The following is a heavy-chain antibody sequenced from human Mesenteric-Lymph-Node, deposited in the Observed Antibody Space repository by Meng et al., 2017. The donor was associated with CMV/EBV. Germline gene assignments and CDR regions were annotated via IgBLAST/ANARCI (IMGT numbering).Heavy chain of an antibody. D-gene: IGHD6-19*01. J-gene: IGHJ4*02. CDR2: IKQDGSEK. CDR3: ARAVAQEY. CDR1: GFTFDDYG. Sequence: GESLKISCAASGFTFDDYGMSWVRQAPGKGLEWVANIKQDGSEKYYVDSVKGRFTISRDNAKNSLYLQMNSLRAEDTAVYYCARAVAQEYWGQGTLVTSPQ. V-gene: IGHV3-7*01.